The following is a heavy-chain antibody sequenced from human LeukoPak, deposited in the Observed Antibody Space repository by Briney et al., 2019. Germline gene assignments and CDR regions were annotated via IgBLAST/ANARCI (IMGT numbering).Heavy chain of an antibody. CDR2: IYYSGST. CDR1: GGSISSYY. D-gene: IGHD3-9*01. CDR3: ARIGGYFDWLLTDYYYYGMDV. J-gene: IGHJ6*02. Sequence: SETLSLTCTVSGGSISSYYWSWVRQPPGKGREWIGYIYYSGSTNYNPSLKSRVTISVHTSKNQCSVKLSYVTAADTAVYYCARIGGYFDWLLTDYYYYGMDVWGQGTTVTVSS. V-gene: IGHV4-59*01.